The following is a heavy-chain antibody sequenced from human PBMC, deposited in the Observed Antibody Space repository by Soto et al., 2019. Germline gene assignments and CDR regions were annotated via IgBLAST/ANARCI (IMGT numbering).Heavy chain of an antibody. CDR1: GGSFSGYY. CDR3: ARGSGGVVPAATFDY. V-gene: IGHV4-34*01. CDR2: INHSGST. Sequence: QVQLQQWGAGLLKPSETLSLTCAVYGGSFSGYYWSWIRQPPGKGLEWIGEINHSGSTNYNPSLKRRVTISVDTSKNQFSLKLSSVTAADTAVYYCARGSGGVVPAATFDYWGQGTLVTVSS. J-gene: IGHJ4*02. D-gene: IGHD2-2*01.